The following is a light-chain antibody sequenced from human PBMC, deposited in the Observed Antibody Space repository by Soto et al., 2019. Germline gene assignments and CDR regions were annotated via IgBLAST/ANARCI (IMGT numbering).Light chain of an antibody. J-gene: IGKJ2*01. CDR2: GAS. V-gene: IGKV3-20*01. CDR3: QRYASSPYT. CDR1: QSVSSNF. Sequence: ESVLTQSPGTLSLSPGERATLACRASQSVSSNFLAWYQQKPGQAPRLLIYGASSRATGVPDRFSGGGSGTDFTLTISRLEPEDFAVYYCQRYASSPYTFGQRTTLEIK.